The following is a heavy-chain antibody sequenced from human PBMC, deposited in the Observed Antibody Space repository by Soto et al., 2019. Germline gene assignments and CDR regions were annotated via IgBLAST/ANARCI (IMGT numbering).Heavy chain of an antibody. D-gene: IGHD2-15*01. V-gene: IGHV1-24*01. Sequence: ASVKVSCKVSGYTLTELSINWVRQPPGKGLEWMGGFDPEDGETIYAQKFQGRVTMTEDTSTDTAYMELSSLRSEDTAVYYCATDPQVAQPFSLAFDIWGQGTMVTVSS. J-gene: IGHJ3*02. CDR3: ATDPQVAQPFSLAFDI. CDR2: FDPEDGET. CDR1: GYTLTELS.